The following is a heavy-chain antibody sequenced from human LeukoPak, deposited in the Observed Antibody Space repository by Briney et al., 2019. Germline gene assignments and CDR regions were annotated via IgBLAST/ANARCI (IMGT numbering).Heavy chain of an antibody. CDR2: INHSGST. D-gene: IGHD1-26*01. J-gene: IGHJ3*02. CDR3: ARGKSRSYGQTHDAFDI. CDR1: GGSFSGYY. Sequence: PSETLSLTCAVYGGSFSGYYWSWIRQPPGKGLEWIGEINHSGSTNYNPSLKSRVTISVDTSKNQFSLKLSSVTAADTAVYYCARGKSRSYGQTHDAFDIWGQGTMVTVSS. V-gene: IGHV4-34*01.